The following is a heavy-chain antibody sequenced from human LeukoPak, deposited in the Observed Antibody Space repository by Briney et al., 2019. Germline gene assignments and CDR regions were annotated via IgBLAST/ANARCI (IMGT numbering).Heavy chain of an antibody. CDR3: AREGEIAAAGGSMDY. CDR2: VSYDGSNK. J-gene: IGHJ4*02. CDR1: GFTFSSYA. Sequence: GGSLRLSCAASGFTFSSYAMHWVRQAPGKGLEWVAVVSYDGSNKYYADSVKGRFTISRDNSKNTLYLQMNSLRAEDTAVYYCAREGEIAAAGGSMDYWGQGTLVTVSS. V-gene: IGHV3-30*04. D-gene: IGHD6-13*01.